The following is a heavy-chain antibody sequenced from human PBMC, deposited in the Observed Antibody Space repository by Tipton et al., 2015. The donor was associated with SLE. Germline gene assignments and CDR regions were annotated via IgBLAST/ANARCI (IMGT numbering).Heavy chain of an antibody. Sequence: TLSLTCAVYGGSFSGYYWSWIRQPPGKGLEWIGDVNHSGSTNYNPSLKSRVTISVDTSKNQLSLKLSSVTAADTAVYYCASIYYYDSSDSFDYWGQGTLVTVSS. CDR3: ASIYYYDSSDSFDY. CDR1: GGSFSGYY. D-gene: IGHD3-22*01. V-gene: IGHV4-34*01. CDR2: VNHSGST. J-gene: IGHJ4*02.